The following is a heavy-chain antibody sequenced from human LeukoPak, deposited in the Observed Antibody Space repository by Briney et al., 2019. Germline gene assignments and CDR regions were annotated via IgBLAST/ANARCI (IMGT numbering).Heavy chain of an antibody. Sequence: GRSLRLSCAASGFTFSSYAMHWVRQAPGKGLEWVAVISYDGSNKYYADSVKGRFTISRDNSKNTLYLQMNSLRAEDTAVYYCARDHNFWSGYYIDYYYYYMDVWGKGTTVTVSS. CDR1: GFTFSSYA. CDR2: ISYDGSNK. CDR3: ARDHNFWSGYYIDYYYYYMDV. D-gene: IGHD3-3*01. V-gene: IGHV3-30-3*01. J-gene: IGHJ6*03.